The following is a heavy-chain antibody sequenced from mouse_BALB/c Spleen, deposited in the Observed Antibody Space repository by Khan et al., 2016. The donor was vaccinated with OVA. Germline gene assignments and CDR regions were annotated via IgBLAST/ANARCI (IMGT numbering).Heavy chain of an antibody. Sequence: QVTLKESGPGILQPSQTLSLTCSFSGFSLSTSGVGVSWIRRPSGKGLEWLAHIYWDDDKRYNPSLKSRLTISKNTSSNQVFLKITSVDTADTATYYCARRGWGSSPCFPYWGQGTLVTVSA. CDR3: ARRGWGSSPCFPY. J-gene: IGHJ3*01. CDR2: IYWDDDK. CDR1: GFSLSTSGVG. D-gene: IGHD1-1*01. V-gene: IGHV8-12*01.